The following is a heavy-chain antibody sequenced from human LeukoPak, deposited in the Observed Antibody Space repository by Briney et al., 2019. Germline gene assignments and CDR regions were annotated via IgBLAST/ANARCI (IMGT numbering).Heavy chain of an antibody. J-gene: IGHJ4*02. Sequence: PGGSLRLSCAASGFTFSSYGMHWVRQAPGKGLEWVAVISYDGSNKYYADSVKGRFTISRDNSKNTLYLQMNSLRAEDTAVYYCTSDLSLVAPFWGQGTLVTVSS. V-gene: IGHV3-30*03. CDR1: GFTFSSYG. D-gene: IGHD2-8*02. CDR3: TSDLSLVAPF. CDR2: ISYDGSNK.